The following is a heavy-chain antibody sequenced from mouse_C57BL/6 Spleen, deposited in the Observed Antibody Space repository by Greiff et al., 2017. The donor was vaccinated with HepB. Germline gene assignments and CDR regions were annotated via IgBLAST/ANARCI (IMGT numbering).Heavy chain of an antibody. D-gene: IGHD4-1*01. CDR3: ARALTGTTWFAY. Sequence: EVQLVESGGGLVKPGGSLKLSCAASGFTFSSYAMSWVRQTPEKRLEWVATISDGGSYTYYPDNVKGRFTISRDNAKNNLYLQMSHLKSEDTAMYYCARALTGTTWFAYWGQGTLVTVSA. V-gene: IGHV5-4*01. J-gene: IGHJ3*01. CDR1: GFTFSSYA. CDR2: ISDGGSYT.